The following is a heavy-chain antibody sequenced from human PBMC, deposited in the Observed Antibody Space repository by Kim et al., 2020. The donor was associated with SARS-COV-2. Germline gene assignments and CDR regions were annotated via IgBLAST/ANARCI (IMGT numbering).Heavy chain of an antibody. J-gene: IGHJ6*02. Sequence: AKGRYTMSRDNAKNSLYMQMNSLRAEDTAVYYCASYGSGSYRYYYYGMDVWGQGTTVTVSS. V-gene: IGHV3-21*01. D-gene: IGHD3-10*01. CDR3: ASYGSGSYRYYYYGMDV.